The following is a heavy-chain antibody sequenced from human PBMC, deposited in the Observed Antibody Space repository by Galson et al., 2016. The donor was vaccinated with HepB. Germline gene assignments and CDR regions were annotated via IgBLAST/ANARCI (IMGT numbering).Heavy chain of an antibody. CDR3: ARASGGGYDWDYYYGMDV. CDR1: GFIFSTHS. V-gene: IGHV3-21*01. D-gene: IGHD5-12*01. Sequence: SCAGSGFIFSTHSMAWVRQAPGKGLEWVSLISSGSTYIYYADSVRGRFTISRDNAGNSLYLQMNTLRAVDTAVYYCARASGGGYDWDYYYGMDVWGKGTTVTVSS. CDR2: ISSGSTYI. J-gene: IGHJ6*04.